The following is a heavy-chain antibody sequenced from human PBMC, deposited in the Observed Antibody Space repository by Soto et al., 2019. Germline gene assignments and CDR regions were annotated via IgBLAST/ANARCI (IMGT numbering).Heavy chain of an antibody. CDR3: ARRYGDCFDY. J-gene: IGHJ4*02. CDR1: GGSISSYY. Sequence: SETLSLTCTVSGGSISSYYWSWIRQPPGKGLEWIGYIYYSGSTNYNPALKSRVTISVDTSKNQFSLKLSSVTAADTAVYYCARRYGDCFDYWGQGTLVTVS. V-gene: IGHV4-59*08. D-gene: IGHD4-17*01. CDR2: IYYSGST.